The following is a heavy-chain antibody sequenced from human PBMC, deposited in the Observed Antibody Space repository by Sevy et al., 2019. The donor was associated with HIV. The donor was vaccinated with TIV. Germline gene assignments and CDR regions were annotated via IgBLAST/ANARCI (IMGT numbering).Heavy chain of an antibody. V-gene: IGHV3-30-3*01. J-gene: IGHJ4*02. Sequence: GGSLRLSCAASGFTFSSYAMHWVRQAPGKGLEWVAVISYDGSNKYYADSVKGRFTISRDNSKNTLYLQMNSLRAEDMAVYYCARAYGDYGGRYFDYWGQGTLVTVSS. CDR3: ARAYGDYGGRYFDY. D-gene: IGHD4-17*01. CDR2: ISYDGSNK. CDR1: GFTFSSYA.